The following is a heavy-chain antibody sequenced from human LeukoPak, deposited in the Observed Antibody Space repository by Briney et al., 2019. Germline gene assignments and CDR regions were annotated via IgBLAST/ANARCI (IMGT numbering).Heavy chain of an antibody. J-gene: IGHJ4*02. D-gene: IGHD3-9*01. CDR2: ISGYNGNT. V-gene: IGHV1-18*01. Sequence: ASVKVSCKASGYTFTSYGINWVRQAPGQGLEWMGWISGYNGNTNYPQKLQGRVTMTTDTSTTTAFMELRSLRSDDTAVYFCARAQGLYFDIDYWGQGTLVTVSS. CDR1: GYTFTSYG. CDR3: ARAQGLYFDIDY.